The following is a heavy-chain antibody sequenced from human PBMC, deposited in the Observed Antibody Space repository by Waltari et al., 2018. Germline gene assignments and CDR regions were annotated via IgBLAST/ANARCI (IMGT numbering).Heavy chain of an antibody. CDR3: ARDGYSYGRNAFDI. V-gene: IGHV4-39*07. Sequence: QLQLQESGPGLVKPSETLSLTCTVSGGSIRSSSYYWGWIRQPPGKGLEWIGSIYYSGSTYYNPSLKSRVTISVDTSKNQFSLKLSSVTAADTAVYYCARDGYSYGRNAFDIWGQGTMVTVSS. CDR2: IYYSGST. D-gene: IGHD5-18*01. J-gene: IGHJ3*02. CDR1: GGSIRSSSYY.